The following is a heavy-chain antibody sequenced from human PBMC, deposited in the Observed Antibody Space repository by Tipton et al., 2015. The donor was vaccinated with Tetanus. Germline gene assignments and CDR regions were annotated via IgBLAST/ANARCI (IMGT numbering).Heavy chain of an antibody. CDR3: ARSGGRRYAFDI. CDR2: IYYSGSA. CDR1: GGSITTFY. D-gene: IGHD3-16*01. V-gene: IGHV4-59*03. J-gene: IGHJ3*02. Sequence: TLSLTCTISGGSITTFYWSWIRQPPGKGLEWIGHIYYSGSANYNPSLKSRLTMSIDTSNDQLSLRLTSVTTADTAVYYCARSGGRRYAFDIWGQGTMVTVSS.